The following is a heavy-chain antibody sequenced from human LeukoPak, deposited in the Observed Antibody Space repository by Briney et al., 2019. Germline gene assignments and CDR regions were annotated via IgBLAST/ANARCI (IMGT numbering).Heavy chain of an antibody. J-gene: IGHJ4*02. CDR2: ISWNSGSI. D-gene: IGHD6-6*01. CDR1: GFTFDDYA. V-gene: IGHV3-9*01. CDR3: AKEFDRSSFFDY. Sequence: GGSLRLSCAASGFTFDDYAMHWVRQAPGKGLEWVSGISWNSGSIGYADSVKGRFTISRDNAKNSLYLQMNSLRAEDTAVYYCAKEFDRSSFFDYWGQGTLVTVSS.